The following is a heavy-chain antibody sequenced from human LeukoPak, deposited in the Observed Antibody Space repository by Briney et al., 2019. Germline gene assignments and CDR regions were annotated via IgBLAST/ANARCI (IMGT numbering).Heavy chain of an antibody. CDR3: ARGGLPVYYYYMDV. CDR2: INPNSGGT. D-gene: IGHD3-16*01. Sequence: GASVKVSGKPSGYTFTRYFMHWVRQAPGQGLEWMGWINPNSGGTNYAQKFQRRVTMTRDTSISTAYMDLSRLRSDDTAVYYCARGGLPVYYYYMDVWGKGTTVTISS. J-gene: IGHJ6*03. V-gene: IGHV1-2*02. CDR1: GYTFTRYF.